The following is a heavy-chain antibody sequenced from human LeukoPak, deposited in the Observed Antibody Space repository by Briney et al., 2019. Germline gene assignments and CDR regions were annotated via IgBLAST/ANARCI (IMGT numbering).Heavy chain of an antibody. V-gene: IGHV4-4*02. J-gene: IGHJ6*03. Sequence: SETLSLTCAVSGGSISSSNWWSWVRQPPGKGLEWIGEIYHSGSTNYNPSLKSRVTISVDKSKNQFSLKLSSVTAADTAVYYCARDRATSKKNGDPRKRYYYYYYMDVWGKGTTVTVSS. D-gene: IGHD1-26*01. CDR3: ARDRATSKKNGDPRKRYYYYYYMDV. CDR2: IYHSGST. CDR1: GGSISSSNW.